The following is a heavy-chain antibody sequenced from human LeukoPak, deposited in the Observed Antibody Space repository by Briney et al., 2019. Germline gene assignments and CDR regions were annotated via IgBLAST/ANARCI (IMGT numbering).Heavy chain of an antibody. D-gene: IGHD2-2*01. CDR3: ARVRVVVVPAAYYFDY. CDR2: ISAYNGNT. CDR1: GYTFTSYG. Sequence: GASVKVSCKASGYTFTSYGISWVRQAHGQGLEWMGWISAYNGNTNYAQKLQGRVTMTTDTSTSTAYMELRSLRSDDTAVYYCARVRVVVVPAAYYFDYWGQGTLVTVSS. V-gene: IGHV1-18*01. J-gene: IGHJ4*02.